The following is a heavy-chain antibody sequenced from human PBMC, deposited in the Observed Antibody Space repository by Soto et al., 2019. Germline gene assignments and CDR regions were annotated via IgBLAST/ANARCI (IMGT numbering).Heavy chain of an antibody. V-gene: IGHV2-5*01. CDR1: GFSLSNGGVG. Sequence: QISLRESGPTLVKATQTLTLTCTFSGFSLSNGGVGVGWIRQPPGKALEWVALIYWNDDKRYSPSLKSRLTNTKDNSKNQVVRTMTNVDPVDTATYYCEHKLATVDWFDPWGQGTLVTVSS. CDR3: EHKLATVDWFDP. D-gene: IGHD5-12*01. CDR2: IYWNDDK. J-gene: IGHJ5*02.